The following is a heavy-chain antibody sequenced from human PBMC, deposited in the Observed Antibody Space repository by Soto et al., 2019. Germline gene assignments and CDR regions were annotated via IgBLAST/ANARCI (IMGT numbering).Heavy chain of an antibody. D-gene: IGHD2-15*01. CDR1: GFTVSSNY. CDR2: IYSGGST. J-gene: IGHJ3*02. CDR3: ARGPGYCSGGSCYLAAFDI. Sequence: EVPLVESGGGLVQPGGSLRLSCAASGFTVSSNYMSWVRQAPGKGLEWVSVIYSGGSTYYADSVKGRFTISRHNSKNTLYLQMNSLRAEDTAVYYCARGPGYCSGGSCYLAAFDIWGQGTMVTVSS. V-gene: IGHV3-53*04.